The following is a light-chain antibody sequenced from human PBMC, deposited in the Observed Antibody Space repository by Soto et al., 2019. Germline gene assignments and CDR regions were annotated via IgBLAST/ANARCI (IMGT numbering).Light chain of an antibody. Sequence: QSVLTQPPSASGTPGQKVTISWSGASSNVGTNFVFWYQQFPGTAPRLLIHSNTQRPSGVPDRFSGSKSGTSGSLAISGLQSGDEADYYCATWDDSLSGAIFGGGTKLTVL. CDR3: ATWDDSLSGAI. CDR1: SSNVGTNF. CDR2: SNT. V-gene: IGLV1-47*02. J-gene: IGLJ2*01.